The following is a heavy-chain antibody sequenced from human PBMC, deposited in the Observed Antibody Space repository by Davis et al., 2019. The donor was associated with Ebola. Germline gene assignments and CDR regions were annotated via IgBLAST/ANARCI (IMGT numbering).Heavy chain of an antibody. J-gene: IGHJ4*02. Sequence: PGGSLRLSCAASGFTFSDYYMSWIRQAPGKGLEWVSYISSSGSTIYYADSVKGRFTISRDNAKNSLYLQMNSLRAEDTAVYYCAKPVVVPDVVVPAAIRYWGQGTLVTVSS. CDR1: GFTFSDYY. D-gene: IGHD2-2*01. CDR3: AKPVVVPDVVVPAAIRY. CDR2: ISSSGSTI. V-gene: IGHV3-11*01.